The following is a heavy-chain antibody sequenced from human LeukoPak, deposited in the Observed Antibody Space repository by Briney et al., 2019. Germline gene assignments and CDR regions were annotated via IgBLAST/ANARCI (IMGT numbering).Heavy chain of an antibody. CDR2: IYYSGST. CDR3: ARAVRYYYGSGSYRPSFDY. Sequence: SETLSLTCTVSGGSISSSSYYWGWIRQPPGKGLEWIGRIYYSGSTYYNPSLKSRVTISVDTSKNQFSLKLSSVTAADTAVYYCARAVRYYYGSGSYRPSFDYWGQGTLVTVSS. CDR1: GGSISSSSYY. V-gene: IGHV4-39*07. J-gene: IGHJ4*02. D-gene: IGHD3-10*01.